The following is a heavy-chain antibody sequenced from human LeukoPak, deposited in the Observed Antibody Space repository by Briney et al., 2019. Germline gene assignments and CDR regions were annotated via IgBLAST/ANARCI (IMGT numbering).Heavy chain of an antibody. CDR2: ISYDGSNK. J-gene: IGHJ6*02. Sequence: GRSLRLSCAASGFTFSSYGMHWVRQAPGKGLEWVAVISYDGSNKYYADSVKGRFTISRDNSKNTLYLQMNSLRAEDTAVYYCAKDRDIAAGYYYGMDVWGQGTTVTVSS. CDR3: AKDRDIAAGYYYGMDV. V-gene: IGHV3-30*18. CDR1: GFTFSSYG. D-gene: IGHD6-6*01.